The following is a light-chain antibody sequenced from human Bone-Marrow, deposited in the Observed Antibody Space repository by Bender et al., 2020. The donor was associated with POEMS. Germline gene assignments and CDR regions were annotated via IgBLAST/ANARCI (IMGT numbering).Light chain of an antibody. CDR3: KSFTTSSTWV. V-gene: IGLV2-14*03. Sequence: QSALTQPASVSGSPGQSITISCSGTNSDVGGYKYVSWYQHYPGEAPKLIISAVSDRPSGVSHRFSGSKSGNTASLTISGLQAEDEADYYCKSFTTSSTWVFGGGTKLTVL. CDR2: AVS. J-gene: IGLJ3*02. CDR1: NSDVGGYKY.